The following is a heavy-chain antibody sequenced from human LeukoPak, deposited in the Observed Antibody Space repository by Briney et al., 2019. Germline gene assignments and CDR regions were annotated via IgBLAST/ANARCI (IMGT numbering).Heavy chain of an antibody. CDR3: ARVWSGCFVY. Sequence: RGSLRLSCAASGFTFSSYWMHWVRQAPGKGLVWVSRINSDGSSTSYADSVKDRFTISRDNAKNTLYLEMNSLRAEDTAVYYCARVWSGCFVYWRQGTLVTVSS. D-gene: IGHD6-25*01. CDR1: GFTFSSYW. J-gene: IGHJ4*02. V-gene: IGHV3-74*01. CDR2: INSDGSST.